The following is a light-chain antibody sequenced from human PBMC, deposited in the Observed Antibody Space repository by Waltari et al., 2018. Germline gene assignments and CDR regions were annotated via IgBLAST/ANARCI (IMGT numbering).Light chain of an antibody. V-gene: IGKV3-20*01. J-gene: IGKJ1*01. CDR2: GAS. Sequence: EIVLTQSPGTLSLSPGERATISCRASQSVSSSYFAWYQEKPGQAPRLLFYGASSRATGIPDRFSGSGSGTDFTLTISRLEPEDFAVYYCQQYGSSPWTFGQGTKVEIK. CDR3: QQYGSSPWT. CDR1: QSVSSSY.